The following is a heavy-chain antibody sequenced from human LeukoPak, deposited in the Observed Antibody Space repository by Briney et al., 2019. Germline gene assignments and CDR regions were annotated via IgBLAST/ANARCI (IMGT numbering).Heavy chain of an antibody. CDR2: INPNSGGT. Sequence: ASVNVSCKASGYTFTGYYMHWVRQAPGQGLEWMGWINPNSGGTNYAQKFQGRVTMTRDTSISTAYMELSRLRSDDTAVYYCARDLPEGGIAAAGALDYWGQGTLVTVSS. J-gene: IGHJ4*02. V-gene: IGHV1-2*02. D-gene: IGHD6-13*01. CDR1: GYTFTGYY. CDR3: ARDLPEGGIAAAGALDY.